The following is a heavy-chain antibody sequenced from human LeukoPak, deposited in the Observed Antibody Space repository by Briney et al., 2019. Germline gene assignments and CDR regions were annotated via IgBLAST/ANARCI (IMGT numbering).Heavy chain of an antibody. V-gene: IGHV1-18*01. D-gene: IGHD5-24*01. CDR1: GGTFSSYA. J-gene: IGHJ4*02. CDR2: ISAYNGNT. Sequence: GASVKVSCKASGGTFSSYAISWVRQAPGQGLEWMGWISAYNGNTNYAQKLQGRVTMTTDTSTSTAYMELRSLRSDDTAVYYCARQNSITYFDYWGQGTLVTVSS. CDR3: ARQNSITYFDY.